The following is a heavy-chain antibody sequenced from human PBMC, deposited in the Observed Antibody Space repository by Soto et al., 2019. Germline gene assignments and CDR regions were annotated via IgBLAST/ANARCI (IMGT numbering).Heavy chain of an antibody. CDR1: GFTFSSYW. CDR3: ATLLGLVVPGTFDC. CDR2: MNQDGSEK. V-gene: IGHV3-7*01. Sequence: SLRLSCAVSGFTFSSYWMSWVRQAPGKGLEWVANMNQDGSEKYYVDSVKGRFTISRDNAKNSLYLQMNSLRAEDTAIYYCATLLGLVVPGTFDCWGQGTLVTVSS. J-gene: IGHJ4*02. D-gene: IGHD3-22*01.